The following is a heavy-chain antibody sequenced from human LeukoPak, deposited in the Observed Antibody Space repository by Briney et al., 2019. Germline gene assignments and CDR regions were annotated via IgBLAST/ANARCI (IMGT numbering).Heavy chain of an antibody. Sequence: PGRPLRLSCAASGFTFSSYGMHWVRQAPGKGLEWVAVISYDGSNKYYADSVKGRFTISRDNAKNSLYLQMNSLRAEDTAVYYCARDLDYDYVWGSYPEVTGMDVWGQGTTVTVSS. J-gene: IGHJ6*02. D-gene: IGHD3-16*02. CDR3: ARDLDYDYVWGSYPEVTGMDV. CDR1: GFTFSSYG. CDR2: ISYDGSNK. V-gene: IGHV3-30*03.